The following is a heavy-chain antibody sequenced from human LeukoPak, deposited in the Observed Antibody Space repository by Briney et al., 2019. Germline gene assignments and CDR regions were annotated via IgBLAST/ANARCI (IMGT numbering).Heavy chain of an antibody. J-gene: IGHJ3*02. CDR2: ISSSSSTI. CDR1: GFTFSSYS. D-gene: IGHD2-2*02. CDR3: ARDRYCSSTSCYKIDAFDI. V-gene: IGHV3-48*01. Sequence: PGGSLRLSCAASGFTFSSYSMNWVRQAPGKGLEWVSYISSSSSTIYYADSVKGRFTISRDNAKNSLYLQMNSLRAEDTAVYYRARDRYCSSTSCYKIDAFDIWGQGTMVTVSS.